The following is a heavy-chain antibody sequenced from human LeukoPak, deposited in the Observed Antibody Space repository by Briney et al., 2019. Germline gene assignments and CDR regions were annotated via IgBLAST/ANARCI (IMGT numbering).Heavy chain of an antibody. J-gene: IGHJ4*02. CDR2: ISGSGGST. CDR1: GFTFSSYA. D-gene: IGHD3-10*01. Sequence: PGGSLRLSCAASGFTFSSYAMSWVRQAPGKGLEWVSAISGSGGSTYYADSVKGRFTISRDNSKNTLYLQMNSLRAEDTAVYYCAKDQLGFGELSTEFDYWGQGTLVTVSS. CDR3: AKDQLGFGELSTEFDY. V-gene: IGHV3-23*01.